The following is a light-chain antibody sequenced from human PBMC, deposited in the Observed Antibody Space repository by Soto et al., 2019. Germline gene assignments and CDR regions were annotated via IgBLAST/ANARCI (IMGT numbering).Light chain of an antibody. J-gene: IGKJ1*01. Sequence: EVMLTQSPGTLSLSPGERATHSCRASQSVSSNYLAWYQQKSGQAPRLLIYGASNRATGVPDRFSGSGSGTDCTLTIRRLEPEDFAVYYCQQYDTSPRTFGQGTKVEFK. CDR1: QSVSSNY. CDR3: QQYDTSPRT. V-gene: IGKV3-20*01. CDR2: GAS.